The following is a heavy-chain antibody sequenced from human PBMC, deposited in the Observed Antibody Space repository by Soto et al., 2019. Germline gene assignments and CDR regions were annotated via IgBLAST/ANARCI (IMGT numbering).Heavy chain of an antibody. V-gene: IGHV1-2*02. CDR2: VNPNTGGT. J-gene: IGHJ4*02. D-gene: IGHD2-21*02. CDR3: ARQLAYCAGDCYTEPIDY. Sequence: ASVKVSCKASGYSFTVYYIHWVRQAPGQGLEWMGWVNPNTGGTKYAQKFQGTVTMTRDTSIITAYLELSRLKSDDTAVYYCARQLAYCAGDCYTEPIDYWGQGTLVTVSS. CDR1: GYSFTVYY.